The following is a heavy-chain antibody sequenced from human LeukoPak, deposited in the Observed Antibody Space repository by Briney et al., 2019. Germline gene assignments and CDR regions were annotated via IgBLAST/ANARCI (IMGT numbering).Heavy chain of an antibody. CDR3: ARVEGAQYSSGWLNWFDP. CDR2: ISAYIGNT. Sequence: GASVKVSCKASGYTFTGYYMHWVRQAPGQGLEWMGWISAYIGNTNYAQKLQGRVTMTTDTSTSTAYMELSSLRSEDTAVYYCARVEGAQYSSGWLNWFDPWGQGTLVTVSS. J-gene: IGHJ5*02. CDR1: GYTFTGYY. V-gene: IGHV1-18*04. D-gene: IGHD6-19*01.